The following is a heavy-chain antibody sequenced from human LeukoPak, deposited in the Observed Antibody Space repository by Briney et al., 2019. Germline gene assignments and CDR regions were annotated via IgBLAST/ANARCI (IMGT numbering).Heavy chain of an antibody. J-gene: IGHJ4*02. Sequence: PSETLSLTCTVSGGSISSTAYYWVWIRQPPGKGLEWIGTIFYSGTTYYNPSLKSRLTISVDTSKNQFSLRLNSVTAADTAIYYCARRLGTYNPYFDSWGQGTLSPSPQ. CDR3: ARRLGTYNPYFDS. CDR2: IFYSGTT. CDR1: GGSISSTAYY. V-gene: IGHV4-39*01. D-gene: IGHD1-14*01.